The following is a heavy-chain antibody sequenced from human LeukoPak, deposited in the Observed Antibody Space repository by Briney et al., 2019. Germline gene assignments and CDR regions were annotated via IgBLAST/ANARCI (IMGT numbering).Heavy chain of an antibody. CDR3: ASGCSSTSCKHYYYYMDV. CDR1: GFTFSSYW. J-gene: IGHJ6*03. D-gene: IGHD2-2*01. Sequence: GGSLRLSCAASGFTFSSYWMSWVRQAPGKGLEWVANIKQDGSEKNYVDSVKGRFTISRDNAKNSMSLQMNSLRAEDTAVYYCASGCSSTSCKHYYYYMDVWGKGTTVTVSS. V-gene: IGHV3-7*01. CDR2: IKQDGSEK.